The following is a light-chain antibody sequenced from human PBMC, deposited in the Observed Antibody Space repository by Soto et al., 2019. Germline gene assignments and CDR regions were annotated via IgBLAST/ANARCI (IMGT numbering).Light chain of an antibody. CDR3: SSYTSSRTVL. Sequence: QSALTQPASVSGSLGQSITISCTGTSSDVGGYNYVSWYQQHPGKDPKVVIFEVTKRPSGVSSRFSGSKSGNTASLTVSGLQAEDDGDYYCSSYTSSRTVLFGGGTKLTVL. J-gene: IGLJ2*01. CDR1: SSDVGGYNY. CDR2: EVT. V-gene: IGLV2-14*01.